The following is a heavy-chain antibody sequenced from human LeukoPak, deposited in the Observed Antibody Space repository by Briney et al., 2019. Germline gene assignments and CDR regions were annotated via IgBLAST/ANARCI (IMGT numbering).Heavy chain of an antibody. CDR2: IVVGSGNT. Sequence: GTSVKVSCKASGSTFTSSAMQWVRQARGQRLERIGWIVVGSGNTNYAQKFQERVTITRDMSTSTAYMELSSLRSEDTAVYYCAGQGYSYGDAFDIWGQGTMVTVSS. D-gene: IGHD5-18*01. CDR1: GSTFTSSA. V-gene: IGHV1-58*02. CDR3: AGQGYSYGDAFDI. J-gene: IGHJ3*02.